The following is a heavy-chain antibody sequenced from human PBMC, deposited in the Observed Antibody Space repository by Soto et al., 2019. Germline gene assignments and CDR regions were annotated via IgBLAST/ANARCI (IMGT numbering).Heavy chain of an antibody. D-gene: IGHD3-3*01. CDR1: GGSISSSSYY. CDR2: IYYSGST. V-gene: IGHV4-39*01. J-gene: IGHJ5*02. Sequence: SETLSLTCTVSGGSISSSSYYWGWIRQPPGKGLEWIWSIYYSGSTYYNPSLKSRVTISVDTSKNQFSLKLSSVTAADTAVYYCVGQYYDCWSGRPFDPWGQGTLVTVSS. CDR3: VGQYYDCWSGRPFDP.